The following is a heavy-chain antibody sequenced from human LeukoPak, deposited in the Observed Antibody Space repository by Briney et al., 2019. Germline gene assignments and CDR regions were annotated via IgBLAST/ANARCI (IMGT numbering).Heavy chain of an antibody. CDR3: ARDLLNGSGRPEYFQH. CDR1: GYTFTNYA. J-gene: IGHJ1*01. D-gene: IGHD3-10*01. V-gene: IGHV7-4-1*02. CDR2: INTNTGIP. Sequence: ASVKVSCKASGYTFTNYAINWVRQAPGQGLEWMGWINTNTGIPTYAQGFAGRFVFSLDTSVSTAYLQITSLKAEDTAMFYCARDLLNGSGRPEYFQHWGQGTLVTVSS.